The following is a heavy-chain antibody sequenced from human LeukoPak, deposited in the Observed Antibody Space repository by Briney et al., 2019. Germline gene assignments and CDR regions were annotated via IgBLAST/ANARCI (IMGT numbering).Heavy chain of an antibody. CDR1: GFTFSSYW. V-gene: IGHV3-7*05. CDR2: IKQDGSEK. J-gene: IGHJ4*02. Sequence: GGSLRLSCAASGFTFSSYWMSWVRQAPGKGLEWVANIKQDGSEKYYVDSAKGRFTISRDNAKNSLYLQMNSLRAEDTAVYYCARDQRYCSSSSCPWEPFDYWGQGTLVTVSS. D-gene: IGHD2-2*01. CDR3: ARDQRYCSSSSCPWEPFDY.